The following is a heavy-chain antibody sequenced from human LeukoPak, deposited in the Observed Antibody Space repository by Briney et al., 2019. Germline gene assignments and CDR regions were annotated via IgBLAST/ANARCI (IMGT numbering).Heavy chain of an antibody. CDR2: INHSGYT. J-gene: IGHJ4*02. V-gene: IGHV4-34*01. Sequence: SETLSLTCAVSGVSFDYYYWSWVRQTPGKGLEWLGEINHSGYTNDSPSLKSRVTLSIDTSRKQFSLNLKSVTVADAGIYYCTRMTTGHDYWGQGTLVTVSS. CDR1: GVSFDYYY. D-gene: IGHD4-17*01. CDR3: TRMTTGHDY.